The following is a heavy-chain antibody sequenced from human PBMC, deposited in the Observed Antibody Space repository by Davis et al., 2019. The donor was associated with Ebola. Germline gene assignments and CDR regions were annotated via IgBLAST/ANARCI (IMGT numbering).Heavy chain of an antibody. J-gene: IGHJ3*02. CDR1: GFTFSAYT. D-gene: IGHD1-26*01. Sequence: GESLKISCAASGFTFSAYTMNWVRQAPGKGLEWVSTLGTSADTYYADSVKGRFTISRDNSKNTLYLQMNGLRVEDTAVYFCVKDTSNIWFDIWGQGTMVTVSS. CDR2: LGTSADT. V-gene: IGHV3-23*01. CDR3: VKDTSNIWFDI.